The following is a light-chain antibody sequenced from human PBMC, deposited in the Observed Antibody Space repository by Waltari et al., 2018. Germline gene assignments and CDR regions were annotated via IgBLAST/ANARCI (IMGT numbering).Light chain of an antibody. V-gene: IGLV2-8*01. CDR3: CSYAGIGEKKV. J-gene: IGLJ3*02. CDR2: EVS. Sequence: QSALTQPPSASGSPGQSVTISCTGTSSDVGGYKYVSWYQQNPGKAPKLMIYEVSNRFKVFPERFSGSKSGNTASRTVSGLQTEDEADYYCCSYAGIGEKKVCGGGTKLTVL. CDR1: SSDVGGYKY.